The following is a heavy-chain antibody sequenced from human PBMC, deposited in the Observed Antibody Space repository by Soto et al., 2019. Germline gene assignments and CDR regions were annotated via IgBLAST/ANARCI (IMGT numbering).Heavy chain of an antibody. CDR1: GFTFSSFA. J-gene: IGHJ3*01. CDR3: AKGGAVLLDPFDV. D-gene: IGHD1-26*01. V-gene: IGHV3-23*01. CDR2: VTSSASST. Sequence: GGSLRLSCAASGFTFSSFAMNWVRLPPGRGLEWVAAVTSSASSTHYADSVKGRFTISRDNSKNTLYLQMNSLRADDTAVYYCAKGGAVLLDPFDVWGQGTMVTVSS.